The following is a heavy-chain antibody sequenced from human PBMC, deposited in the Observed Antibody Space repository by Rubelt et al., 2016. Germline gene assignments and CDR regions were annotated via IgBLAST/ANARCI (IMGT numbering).Heavy chain of an antibody. Sequence: QVQLREPGPDLLRPSVPLPLTCIALASPITSGDYCGWVRHSPGKGLDWWGGMFHGGGPFDNRPLTSRATQSLDMSKNQFSRTLSVVTAADTAVYYCARETGDTSGWYRDHWGQGTLVTVSS. CDR1: ASPITSGDY. D-gene: IGHD6-19*01. J-gene: IGHJ4*02. CDR3: ARETGDTSGWYRDH. V-gene: IGHV4-38-2*02. CDR2: MFHGGGP.